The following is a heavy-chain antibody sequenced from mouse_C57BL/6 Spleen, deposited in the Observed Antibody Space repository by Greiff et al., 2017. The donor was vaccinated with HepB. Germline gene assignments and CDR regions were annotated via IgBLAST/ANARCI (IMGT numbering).Heavy chain of an antibody. V-gene: IGHV1-64*01. J-gene: IGHJ2*01. CDR1: GYTFTSYW. CDR2: IHPNSGST. CDR3: ARAGDVQYFDY. Sequence: QVQLQQPGAELVKPGASVKLSCKASGYTFTSYWMHWVKQRPGQGLEWIGMIHPNSGSTNYNEKFKSKATLTVDKSSSTAYMQLSSLTSEDSAVYYCARAGDVQYFDYWGQGTTLTVSS.